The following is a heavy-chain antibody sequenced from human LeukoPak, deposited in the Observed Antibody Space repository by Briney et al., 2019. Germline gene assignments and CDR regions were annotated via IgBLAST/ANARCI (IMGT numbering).Heavy chain of an antibody. V-gene: IGHV4-59*01. CDR2: IFHNGNT. CDR3: AKGTYYYDSSGYYGGYYFDY. D-gene: IGHD3-22*01. CDR1: GGSISTYY. J-gene: IGHJ4*02. Sequence: SETLSLTCTVSGGSISTYYWSWIRQHPGKGLEWIGHIFHNGNTNYNPSLKSRVTISVDTSKNQFSLHLSSVTAADTAVYYCAKGTYYYDSSGYYGGYYFDYWGQGTLVTVSS.